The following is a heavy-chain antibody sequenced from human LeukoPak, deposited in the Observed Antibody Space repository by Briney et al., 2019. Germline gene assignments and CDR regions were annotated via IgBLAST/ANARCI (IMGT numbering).Heavy chain of an antibody. CDR2: IGIAGDT. CDR1: GFPLSAYD. V-gene: IGHV3-13*01. D-gene: IGHD3-10*01. J-gene: IGHJ6*02. CDR3: TRGPHYYYYGMDV. Sequence: GGSLRLSCAASGFPLSAYDMHWVRQVAGKGLEWVSTIGIAGDTHYPGSVKGRFTISRENAKNSLYLQIYSLRVGDTAVYYCTRGPHYYYYGMDVWGQGTLVTVSS.